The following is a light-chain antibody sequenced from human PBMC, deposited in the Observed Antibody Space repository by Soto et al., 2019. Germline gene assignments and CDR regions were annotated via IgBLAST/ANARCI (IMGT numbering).Light chain of an antibody. CDR1: SSDVGGYNY. J-gene: IGLJ1*01. CDR2: EVS. CDR3: SSYTTSNTLV. V-gene: IGLV2-14*01. Sequence: QSALAQSASVSGSPGQSITISCTGTSSDVGGYNYVSWYQQHPGKAPKLMIYEVSNRPSGVSNRFSGSKSGNTASLTISGLQAEDEADYYCSSYTTSNTLVFGTGTKFTVL.